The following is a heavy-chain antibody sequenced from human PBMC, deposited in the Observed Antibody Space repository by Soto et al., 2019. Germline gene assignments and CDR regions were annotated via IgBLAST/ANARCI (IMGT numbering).Heavy chain of an antibody. CDR3: ARSSHHEIAALDY. CDR2: INPNSGGT. J-gene: IGHJ4*02. CDR1: GYTFTGYY. V-gene: IGHV1-2*04. D-gene: IGHD6-13*01. Sequence: ASVKVSCKASGYTFTGYYMHWVRQAPGQGLEWMGWINPNSGGTNYAQKFQGWVTMTRDTSISTAYMELSRLRSDDTAVYYCARSSHHEIAALDYWGQGTLVTVSS.